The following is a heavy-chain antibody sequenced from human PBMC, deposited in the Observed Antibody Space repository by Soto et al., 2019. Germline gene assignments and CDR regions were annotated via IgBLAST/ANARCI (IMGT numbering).Heavy chain of an antibody. D-gene: IGHD3-3*01. V-gene: IGHV3-9*01. CDR2: ITWNSVST. Sequence: QLVESGGGLVQPGGSLRLSCVASGFSFDDFAMHWVRQAPGKGLEWISGITWNSVSTDYANSVKGRFTVSRDIAKNSLYLQMSSLTTEDTALYFCAKERVRFSDAWGQGTLVTVSS. CDR1: GFSFDDFA. CDR3: AKERVRFSDA. J-gene: IGHJ5*02.